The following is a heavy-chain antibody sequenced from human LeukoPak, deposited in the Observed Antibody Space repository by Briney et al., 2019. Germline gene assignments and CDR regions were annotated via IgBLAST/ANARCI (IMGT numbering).Heavy chain of an antibody. V-gene: IGHV1-18*01. CDR3: ARNTYGYKFSMDV. Sequence: ASVKVSCKASGFALTTYNIVWLRQAPGQGLEWVGWVTAFNENTHYSRKVQGRVAMTRDTSTSTAYMELRSLRSDDTAVYYCARNTYGYKFSMDVWGKGTTVTVSS. D-gene: IGHD5-24*01. CDR2: VTAFNENT. J-gene: IGHJ6*03. CDR1: GFALTTYN.